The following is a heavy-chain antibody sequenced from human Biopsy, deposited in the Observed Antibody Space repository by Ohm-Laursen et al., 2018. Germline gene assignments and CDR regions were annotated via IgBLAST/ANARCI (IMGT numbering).Heavy chain of an antibody. Sequence: SDTLSLTWTVSGGSITADFWTWIRQTPGEGLEWIGYRFHSGSPMYNPSLKSRVTISVDTSKIQFSLTLTSLTAADTAVYYCVRLNRRGNIIFFDYWGRGTLVTVSS. V-gene: IGHV4-59*08. CDR3: VRLNRRGNIIFFDY. J-gene: IGHJ4*02. CDR1: GGSITADF. CDR2: RFHSGSP. D-gene: IGHD3/OR15-3a*01.